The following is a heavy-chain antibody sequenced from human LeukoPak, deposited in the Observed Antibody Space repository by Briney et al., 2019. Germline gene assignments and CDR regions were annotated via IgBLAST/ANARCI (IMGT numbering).Heavy chain of an antibody. D-gene: IGHD1-26*01. CDR3: ARSGSHDY. J-gene: IGHJ4*02. V-gene: IGHV3-11*03. CDR2: ISSSRSYT. Sequence: AGGSLRLSCAASGFTVSSNYMSWVRQAPGKGLEWVSYISSSRSYTNYADSVKGRFTISRDNAKNSLYLQMNSLRADDTAVYYCARSGSHDYWGQGTLVTVSS. CDR1: GFTVSSNY.